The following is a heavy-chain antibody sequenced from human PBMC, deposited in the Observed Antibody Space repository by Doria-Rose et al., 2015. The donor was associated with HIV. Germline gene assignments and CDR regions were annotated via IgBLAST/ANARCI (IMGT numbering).Heavy chain of an antibody. J-gene: IGHJ4*02. D-gene: IGHD6-13*01. CDR2: IFSDDER. V-gene: IGHV2-26*01. CDR1: GVSLSSPGMG. CDR3: ARIKSSRWYHKYYFDF. Sequence: QVQLVESGPVLVKPTETLMLTCTVSGVSLSSPGMGMSWIRQPPGKALEWLANIFSDDERSYKTSLKSRLTISRGTSNSQVVLTMTDMDPVDTATYYCARIKSSRWYHKYYFDFWGQGTLVIVSA.